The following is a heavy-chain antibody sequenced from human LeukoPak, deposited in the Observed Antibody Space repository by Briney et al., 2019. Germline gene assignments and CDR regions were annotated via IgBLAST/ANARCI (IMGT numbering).Heavy chain of an antibody. D-gene: IGHD3-10*01. CDR2: ISPYNGNT. V-gene: IGHV1-18*04. CDR3: ARGDSGSYLIQAFDI. CDR1: AYTFSNFG. Sequence: GASVKVSCKASAYTFSNFGISWVRQAPGQGLEWMGWISPYNGNTDYAQKFQGRLTMTTDTSTSTAYMELRSLTSDDTAVYYCARGDSGSYLIQAFDIWGQGTMVTVSS. J-gene: IGHJ3*02.